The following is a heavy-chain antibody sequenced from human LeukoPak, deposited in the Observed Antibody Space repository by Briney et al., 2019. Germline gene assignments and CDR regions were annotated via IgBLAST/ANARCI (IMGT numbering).Heavy chain of an antibody. Sequence: SETLSLTCAVCGGSFSDFYWSWIRQPPGKGLEWIGEINHSGSTNYNPSLKSRVTLSVDTSKNQFSLKLSSVTAADTAVYYCARASRGVTEDYWGQGTLVTVSS. CDR3: ARASRGVTEDY. CDR2: INHSGST. CDR1: GGSFSDFY. D-gene: IGHD2-21*02. V-gene: IGHV4-34*01. J-gene: IGHJ4*02.